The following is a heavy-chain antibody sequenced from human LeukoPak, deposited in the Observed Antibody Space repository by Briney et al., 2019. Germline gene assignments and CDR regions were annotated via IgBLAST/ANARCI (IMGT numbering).Heavy chain of an antibody. D-gene: IGHD1-20*01. V-gene: IGHV1-2*02. J-gene: IGHJ5*02. CDR1: GYTFTSYY. CDR3: ARGEYNWNQYNWFDP. CDR2: INPNSGGT. Sequence: ASVKVSCKASGYTFTSYYMHWVRQAPGQGLEWMGWINPNSGGTNYAQKFQGRVTMTRDTSISTAYMELSRLRSDDTAVYYCARGEYNWNQYNWFDPWGQGTLVTVSS.